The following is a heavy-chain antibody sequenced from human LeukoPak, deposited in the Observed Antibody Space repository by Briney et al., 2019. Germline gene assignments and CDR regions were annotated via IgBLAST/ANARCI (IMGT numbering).Heavy chain of an antibody. J-gene: IGHJ5*02. D-gene: IGHD3-22*01. Sequence: PGGSLRLSCAASGFTFSSYGTHWVRQAPGKGLEWVAVIWYDGSNKYYADSVKGRFTISRDNSKNTLYLQMNSLRAEDTAVYYCAKNSLLRGYPYNWFDPWGQGTLVTVSS. CDR2: IWYDGSNK. CDR1: GFTFSSYG. CDR3: AKNSLLRGYPYNWFDP. V-gene: IGHV3-33*06.